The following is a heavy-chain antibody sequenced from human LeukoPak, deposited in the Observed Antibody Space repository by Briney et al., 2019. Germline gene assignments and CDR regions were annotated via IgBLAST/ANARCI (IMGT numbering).Heavy chain of an antibody. V-gene: IGHV3-48*03. D-gene: IGHD3-16*01. J-gene: IGHJ4*02. Sequence: GGSLRLSCAVSGLTFSSYEMNWVRQAPGKGLEWISYLSSSGNTMYYADSVKGRVTISRDNAKNSLYLQMNSLRAEDTAVYYCARGSWGTEFDSWGQGTLVTVSS. CDR2: LSSSGNTM. CDR1: GLTFSSYE. CDR3: ARGSWGTEFDS.